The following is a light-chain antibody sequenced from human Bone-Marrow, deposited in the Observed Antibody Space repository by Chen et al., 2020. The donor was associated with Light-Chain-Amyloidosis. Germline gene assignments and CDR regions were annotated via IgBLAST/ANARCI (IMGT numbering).Light chain of an antibody. CDR2: LNGDGRH. J-gene: IGLJ3*02. CDR3: QTWDTDIRV. CDR1: TDHSTYA. Sequence: QVVLTQSPSASAPLGASVKLTCTLSTDHSTYAIAWLQQQPEKVPRYSMKLNGDGRHTKGNGIPDRFSGSSSGAERYLTIYSLQAEDEADYYCQTWDTDIRVFGGGTKLTVL. V-gene: IGLV4-69*01.